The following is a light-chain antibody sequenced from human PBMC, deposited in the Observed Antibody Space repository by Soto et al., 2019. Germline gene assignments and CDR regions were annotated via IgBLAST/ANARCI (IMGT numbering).Light chain of an antibody. Sequence: QSALTQPASVSGSPGQSITLSCTGTSSDIGGYDYVSWYQRHPGQAPKLIIYDVNNRPSGVANRFSGSKSGNTASLTISGLQAEDEADYYCTSYASGSSHVVFGGGTKLPVL. V-gene: IGLV2-14*01. CDR3: TSYASGSSHVV. CDR1: SSDIGGYDY. CDR2: DVN. J-gene: IGLJ2*01.